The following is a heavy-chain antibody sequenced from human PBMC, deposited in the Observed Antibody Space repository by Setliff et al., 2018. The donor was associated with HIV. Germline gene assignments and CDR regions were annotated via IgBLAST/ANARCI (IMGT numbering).Heavy chain of an antibody. CDR3: ARGDPFTDFDS. J-gene: IGHJ4*02. D-gene: IGHD3-16*01. CDR1: GYSISSGYY. Sequence: PSETLSLTCTVSGYSISSGYYWGWIRQPPGKGLEWIGYIYYSGTTNYNPSLKSRVTVSADTSKNQFSLKLTSVTAADTAVYYCARGDPFTDFDSWGQGTLVTVS. V-gene: IGHV4-38-2*02. CDR2: IYYSGTT.